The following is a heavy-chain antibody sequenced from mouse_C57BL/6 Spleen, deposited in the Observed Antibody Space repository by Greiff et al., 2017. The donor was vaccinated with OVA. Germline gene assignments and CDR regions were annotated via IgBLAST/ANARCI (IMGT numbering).Heavy chain of an antibody. D-gene: IGHD1-1*01. CDR2: INSDGSST. CDR3: AREDTTVGWYFDV. J-gene: IGHJ1*03. V-gene: IGHV5-16*01. CDR1: GFTFSDYY. Sequence: EVKVVESEGGLVQPGSSMKLSCTASGFTFSDYYMAWVRQVPEKGLEWVANINSDGSSTYYLDSLKSRFIISRDNAKNILYLQMSSLKSEDTATYYGAREDTTVGWYFDVWGTGTTVTVSS.